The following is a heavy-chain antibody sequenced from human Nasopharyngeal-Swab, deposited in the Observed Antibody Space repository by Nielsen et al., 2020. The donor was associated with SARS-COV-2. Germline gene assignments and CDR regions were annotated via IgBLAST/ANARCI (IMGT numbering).Heavy chain of an antibody. V-gene: IGHV3-7*01. Sequence: GGSLRLSCAASGFTFSSYWMSWVRQAPGKGLEWVANIKQDGSEKYYVDSVKGRFTISRDNAKNSLYLQMNSLRAEDTAVYYCARDPMTTVSRFDYWGQGTLVTVSS. CDR3: ARDPMTTVSRFDY. CDR2: IKQDGSEK. CDR1: GFTFSSYW. D-gene: IGHD4-11*01. J-gene: IGHJ4*02.